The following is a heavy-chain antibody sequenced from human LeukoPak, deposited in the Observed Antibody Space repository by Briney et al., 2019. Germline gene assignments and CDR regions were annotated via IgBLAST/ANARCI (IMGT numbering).Heavy chain of an antibody. D-gene: IGHD3-10*01. J-gene: IGHJ4*02. CDR1: GFTFNDYW. CDR3: ARDSTGRGSGRGDY. CDR2: IRQDGNEK. Sequence: GGSLRLSCTVSGFTFNDYWMNWVRQAPGRGLEWVASIRQDGNEKSYVESVKGRFTISRDNTKNSLYLQMSSLRAEDTAVYYCARDSTGRGSGRGDYWGQGTLVTVSS. V-gene: IGHV3-7*01.